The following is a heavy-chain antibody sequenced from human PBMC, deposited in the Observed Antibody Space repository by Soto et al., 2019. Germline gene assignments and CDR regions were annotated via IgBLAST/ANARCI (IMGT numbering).Heavy chain of an antibody. J-gene: IGHJ2*01. CDR2: ISGNDDST. D-gene: IGHD6-19*01. V-gene: IGHV3-23*01. Sequence: EVQVLESGGGLVQPGGSLRLSCAASGVSFSRYAMTWVRQAPGKGLEWVSAISGNDDSTVYGDPVKGRFTVSRDDSKNTLYVQMNSLRAEDTAVYYCAKVWLDYWYFDVWGRGTLVTVSS. CDR3: AKVWLDYWYFDV. CDR1: GVSFSRYA.